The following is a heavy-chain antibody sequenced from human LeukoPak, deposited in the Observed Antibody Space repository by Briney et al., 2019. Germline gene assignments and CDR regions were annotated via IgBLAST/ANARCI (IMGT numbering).Heavy chain of an antibody. V-gene: IGHV3-23*01. D-gene: IGHD1-26*01. CDR2: ISSSGGST. J-gene: IGHJ3*02. CDR1: GFTFSNYV. Sequence: PGGSLRLSCAASGFTFSNYVMSWVRQAPGKGLEWVSGISSSGGSTYYADSVKGRFTISRDNSKNMLYLQMNSLRAEDTAVYYCAKRRVVGATIGAFNMWGQGTMVTVSS. CDR3: AKRRVVGATIGAFNM.